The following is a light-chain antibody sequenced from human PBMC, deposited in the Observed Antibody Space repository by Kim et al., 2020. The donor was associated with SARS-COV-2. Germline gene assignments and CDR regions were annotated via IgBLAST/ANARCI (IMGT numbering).Light chain of an antibody. Sequence: EVVLTQSPGTLSLSPGERATLSCRASQSVSSNYLAWYQQKPGQAPRLLIYGASSRATGIPDRFSGSGSGTDFTLIISRLEPEDFAVYYCQQYGSSPTFGGGTKLEI. J-gene: IGKJ4*01. CDR2: GAS. CDR3: QQYGSSPT. CDR1: QSVSSNY. V-gene: IGKV3-20*01.